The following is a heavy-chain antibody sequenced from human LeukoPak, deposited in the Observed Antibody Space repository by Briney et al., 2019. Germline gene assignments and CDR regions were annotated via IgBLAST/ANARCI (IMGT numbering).Heavy chain of an antibody. V-gene: IGHV1-69*13. CDR1: GYTLTELS. Sequence: SVKVSCKVSGYTLTELSMHWVRQAPGKGLEWMGGIIPIFGTANYAQKFQGRVTITADESTSTAYMELSSLRSEDTAVYYCARGFPLAAADNWGQGTLVTVSS. CDR3: ARGFPLAAADN. J-gene: IGHJ4*02. D-gene: IGHD6-13*01. CDR2: IIPIFGTA.